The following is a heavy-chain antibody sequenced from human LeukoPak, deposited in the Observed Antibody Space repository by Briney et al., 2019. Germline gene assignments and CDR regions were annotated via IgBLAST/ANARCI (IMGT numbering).Heavy chain of an antibody. Sequence: SETLSLTCTVSGYSISSGYYWGWIRQPPGKGLEWIESIHHSGGTYYNPSLKSRVTITVDTSKNQFSLKLSSVAAADTAVYYCARERGYCSGGSCNWFDPWGQGTLVTVSS. V-gene: IGHV4-38-2*02. CDR3: ARERGYCSGGSCNWFDP. J-gene: IGHJ5*02. CDR1: GYSISSGYY. D-gene: IGHD2-15*01. CDR2: IHHSGGT.